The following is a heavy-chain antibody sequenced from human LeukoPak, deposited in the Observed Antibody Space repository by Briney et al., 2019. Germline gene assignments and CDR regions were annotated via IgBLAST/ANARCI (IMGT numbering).Heavy chain of an antibody. V-gene: IGHV3-30*03. CDR2: ISYDGSNK. CDR1: GFTFSSYG. Sequence: GGSLRLSCAASGFTFSSYGMHWVRQAPGKGLEWVAVISYDGSNKYYADSVKGRFTISRDNSKNTLYLQMNSLRAEDTAVYYCAGGTRSVDYWGQGTLVTVSS. D-gene: IGHD3-16*01. CDR3: AGGTRSVDY. J-gene: IGHJ4*02.